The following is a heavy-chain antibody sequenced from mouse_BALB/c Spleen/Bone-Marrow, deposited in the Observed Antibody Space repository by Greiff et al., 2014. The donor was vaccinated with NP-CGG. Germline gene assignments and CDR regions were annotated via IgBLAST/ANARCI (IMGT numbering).Heavy chain of an antibody. CDR1: GYTFTSYV. V-gene: IGHV1-14*01. Sequence: VQLQQSGPELVKPGASVKMSCKASGYTFTSYVIHWVKQKPGQGLEWIGYINPYNDGTKYNEKFKGKATLTSDKSSSTAYMELSSLTSEDSAVYYCARGGYYGTSLYWHFDVWGAGTTVTVSS. D-gene: IGHD1-1*01. CDR2: INPYNDGT. J-gene: IGHJ1*01. CDR3: ARGGYYGTSLYWHFDV.